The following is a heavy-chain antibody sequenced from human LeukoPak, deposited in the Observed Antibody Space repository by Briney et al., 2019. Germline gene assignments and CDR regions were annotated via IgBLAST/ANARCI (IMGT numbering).Heavy chain of an antibody. D-gene: IGHD3-22*01. Sequence: ASVKVSCRASGYTFTSYYMHWVRQAPGQGLEWMGIINPSGGSTSYAQKFQGRVTMTRDTSTSTVYMELSSLRSEDTAVYYCARDGSYYCDSSGYYYDFDYWGQGTLVTVSS. CDR3: ARDGSYYCDSSGYYYDFDY. V-gene: IGHV1-46*01. CDR1: GYTFTSYY. CDR2: INPSGGST. J-gene: IGHJ4*02.